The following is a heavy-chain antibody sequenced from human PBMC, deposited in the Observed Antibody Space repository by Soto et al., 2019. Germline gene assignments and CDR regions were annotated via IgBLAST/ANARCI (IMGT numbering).Heavy chain of an antibody. J-gene: IGHJ3*02. CDR2: INPATGAA. V-gene: IGHV1-2*02. CDR1: GYPVTAYY. D-gene: IGHD3-3*01. Sequence: QLHLVQSGAVVKKPGASVTVSCSASGYPVTAYYMHWVRQAPGRGLEWMGGINPATGAAKYTQTSRGRSPRTRDTSTSKDFMDPGGLTSEDRAGFYGGGGGGVGVAGSAAFDMWGQGTLVTVSS. CDR3: GGGGGVGVAGSAAFDM.